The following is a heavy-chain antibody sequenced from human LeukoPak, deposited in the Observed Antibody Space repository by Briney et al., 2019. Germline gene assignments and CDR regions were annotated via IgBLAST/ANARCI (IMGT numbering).Heavy chain of an antibody. CDR2: IYPADSDI. J-gene: IGHJ5*02. D-gene: IGHD2-15*01. CDR3: ARQEYCSGGSCYTWFDP. Sequence: GESLKIPCKGSGYSINNYWIGWVRQMPGKGLEWMGIIYPADSDIRYSPSFQGQVTISADKSISTVYLQWSSLKASDTAMYYCARQEYCSGGSCYTWFDPWGQGTLVTVSS. V-gene: IGHV5-51*01. CDR1: GYSINNYW.